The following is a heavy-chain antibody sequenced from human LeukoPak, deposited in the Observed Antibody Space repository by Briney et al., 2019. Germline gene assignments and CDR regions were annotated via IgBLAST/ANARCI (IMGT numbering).Heavy chain of an antibody. Sequence: GGSLRLSCAAYGFTFNNYAMSWVRQAPGKGLEWVSALTGSGGSTYYAYSVKGRFTISRDNYKNTLYLQMNSLRAEDTAVYYCARDMGQYCTNGVCYLYYFDYWGQGALVTVSS. CDR1: GFTFNNYA. CDR2: LTGSGGST. V-gene: IGHV3-23*01. J-gene: IGHJ4*02. D-gene: IGHD2-8*01. CDR3: ARDMGQYCTNGVCYLYYFDY.